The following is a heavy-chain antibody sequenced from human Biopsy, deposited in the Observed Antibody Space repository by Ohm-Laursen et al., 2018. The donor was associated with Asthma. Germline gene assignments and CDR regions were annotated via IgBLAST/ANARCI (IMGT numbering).Heavy chain of an antibody. D-gene: IGHD1-1*01. V-gene: IGHV3-30*06. CDR1: GFSFSNFA. J-gene: IGHJ3*02. Sequence: SLRLSCAATGFSFSNFAIHWVRQAPGKGLEWVGVISKDASTQDYADSVKGRFTMARDNSKNTLDLQMNSLREEDTAVYYCVRDGTDDAFDIWGQETVVSVSS. CDR2: ISKDASTQ. CDR3: VRDGTDDAFDI.